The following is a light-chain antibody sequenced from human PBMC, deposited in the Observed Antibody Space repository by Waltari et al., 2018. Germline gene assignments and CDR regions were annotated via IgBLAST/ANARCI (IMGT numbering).Light chain of an antibody. Sequence: QSALTQPASVSGTPGQSITISCRGTTSDVGSYDLISWYHQHPGEAPKLLICEVFKRPPDTSSRFSGAKSGSTASLTISGLQPEDEADYYCCSYAGRGTYVFGSGTKVTVL. J-gene: IGLJ1*01. CDR1: TSDVGSYDL. CDR2: EVF. CDR3: CSYAGRGTYV. V-gene: IGLV2-23*02.